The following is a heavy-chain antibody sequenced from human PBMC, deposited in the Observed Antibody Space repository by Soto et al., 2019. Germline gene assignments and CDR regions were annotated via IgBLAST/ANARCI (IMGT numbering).Heavy chain of an antibody. J-gene: IGHJ6*02. CDR2: INSDGSST. CDR1: GFTFSSYW. D-gene: IGHD3-3*01. V-gene: IGHV3-74*01. CDR3: ARGGPTAVIRFLAWLSPTTSPAPGYYYYGMDV. Sequence: EVQLVESGGGLVQPGGSLRLSCAASGFTFSSYWMHWVRQAPGKGLVWVSRINSDGSSTSYADSVKGRFTISRDNAKNTLYLPMNSLRAEDTAVYYCARGGPTAVIRFLAWLSPTTSPAPGYYYYGMDVWGQGTTVTVSS.